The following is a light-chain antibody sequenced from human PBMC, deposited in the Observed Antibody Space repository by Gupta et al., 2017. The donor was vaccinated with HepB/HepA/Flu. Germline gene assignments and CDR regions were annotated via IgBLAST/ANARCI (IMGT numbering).Light chain of an antibody. J-gene: IGKJ4*01. CDR2: VES. CDR3: QQSYTTPHT. Sequence: DIQMTHSPSSLSASVGDRVTITCRASQSISNYLNWYQQKPGKAPKLLMNVESNWQSGVPSRFSGSGYGTDFSLTISSLQPEDFATYYCQQSYTTPHTFGGGTKVEIK. V-gene: IGKV1-39*01. CDR1: QSISNY.